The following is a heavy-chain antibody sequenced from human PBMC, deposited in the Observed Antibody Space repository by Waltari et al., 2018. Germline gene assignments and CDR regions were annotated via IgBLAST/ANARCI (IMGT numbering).Heavy chain of an antibody. D-gene: IGHD3-3*01. V-gene: IGHV4-61*02. J-gene: IGHJ6*02. CDR1: GGSISSGSYY. CDR3: ARSYYDSWNYYYGMDV. CDR2: IYTSGST. Sequence: QVQLQESGPGLVKPSPTLSLTCTVSGGSISSGSYYWSWIMQPAGKGLEWIGRIYTSGSTNYNPSLKSRVTISVDTSKNQFSLKLSSVTAADTAVYYCARSYYDSWNYYYGMDVWGQGTTVTVSS.